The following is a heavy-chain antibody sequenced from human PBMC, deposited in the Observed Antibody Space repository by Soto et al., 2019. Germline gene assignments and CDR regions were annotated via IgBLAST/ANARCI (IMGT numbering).Heavy chain of an antibody. J-gene: IGHJ5*02. V-gene: IGHV3-48*02. Sequence: GGSLRLSCAASEFTFSNYAMSWVRQAPGMGLEWVSSISSSSSTIYYADSVKGRFTISRDNAKNSLYLQMNSLRDEDTAVYYCARDCSCTSCYFNWFDPWGQGTLVTVSS. CDR2: ISSSSSTI. CDR1: EFTFSNYA. CDR3: ARDCSCTSCYFNWFDP. D-gene: IGHD2-2*01.